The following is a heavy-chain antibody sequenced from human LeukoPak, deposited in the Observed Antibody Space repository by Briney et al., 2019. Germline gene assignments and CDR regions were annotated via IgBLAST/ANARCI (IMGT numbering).Heavy chain of an antibody. Sequence: GGSLRLSCAASGFTFSSYGMHWVHQAPGKGLEWVAVIWYDGSNKYYADSVKGRFTISRDNSKNTLYLQMNSLRAEDTAVYYCARVQSAYYYYYGMDVWGQGTTVTVSS. CDR1: GFTFSSYG. V-gene: IGHV3-33*01. CDR2: IWYDGSNK. CDR3: ARVQSAYYYYYGMDV. J-gene: IGHJ6*02.